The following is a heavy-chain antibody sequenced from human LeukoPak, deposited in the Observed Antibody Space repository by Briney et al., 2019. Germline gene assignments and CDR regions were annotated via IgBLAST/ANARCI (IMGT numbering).Heavy chain of an antibody. Sequence: GGSLRLSCAASGFTFSSYAMSWVRQAPGKGLEWVSAISGSGGSTYYADSVKGRFTISRDNSKNTLYLQMNSLRAEDTAVYYCAKADSSSWFGFGWFDPWGQGTLVTVSS. D-gene: IGHD6-13*01. V-gene: IGHV3-23*01. CDR3: AKADSSSWFGFGWFDP. J-gene: IGHJ5*02. CDR2: ISGSGGST. CDR1: GFTFSSYA.